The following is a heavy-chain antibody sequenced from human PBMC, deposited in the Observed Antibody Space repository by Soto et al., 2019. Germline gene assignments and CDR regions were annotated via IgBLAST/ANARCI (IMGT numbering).Heavy chain of an antibody. CDR1: GFTFSSYG. D-gene: IGHD3-3*01. Sequence: QVQLVESGGGVVQPGRSLRLSCAASGFTFSSYGMHWVRQAPGKGLEWVAVISYDGSNKYYADSVKARFTISRDNSKNTLYLQMNSLRAEDTAVYYCAKDHDFWSAKLGTHLDYWGQGTLVTVSS. V-gene: IGHV3-30*18. CDR3: AKDHDFWSAKLGTHLDY. J-gene: IGHJ4*02. CDR2: ISYDGSNK.